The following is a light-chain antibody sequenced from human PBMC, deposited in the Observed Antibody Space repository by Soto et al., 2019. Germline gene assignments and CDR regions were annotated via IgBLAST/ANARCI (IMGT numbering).Light chain of an antibody. J-gene: IGKJ4*01. Sequence: DIQMTQFPSSLSASVGDRVTITCRASETISDYLNWYQHKPGTAPKLLIFAASSLQSGVPSRFSGGGSETNFTLTITSLQPEDFVTYYCQQSYRTPLTFGGGTKVEIQ. CDR2: AAS. CDR1: ETISDY. CDR3: QQSYRTPLT. V-gene: IGKV1-39*01.